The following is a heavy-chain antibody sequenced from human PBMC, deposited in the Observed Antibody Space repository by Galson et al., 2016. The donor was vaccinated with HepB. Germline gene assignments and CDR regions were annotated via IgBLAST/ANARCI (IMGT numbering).Heavy chain of an antibody. V-gene: IGHV5-51*01. Sequence: SGAEVKKPGESLRISCEGSGYTFMNYWIGWVRQTPGKGLEWMGIIHPDDSDIGYSPSFQGQVTISADKSIGTAYLQWGSLKASDTAMYYCARHFEYDRNFGGRRGVWDPWGQGTLVIVS. J-gene: IGHJ5*02. D-gene: IGHD3-16*01. CDR1: GYTFMNYW. CDR2: IHPDDSDI. CDR3: ARHFEYDRNFGGRRGVWDP.